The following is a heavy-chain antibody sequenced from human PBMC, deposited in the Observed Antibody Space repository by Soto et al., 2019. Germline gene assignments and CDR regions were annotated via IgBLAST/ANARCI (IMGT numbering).Heavy chain of an antibody. CDR3: ARGRSFRLVGVPLDS. Sequence: WETLSFTCGLCVFSIQTSYFEGWIRQPPGKGLEWIGLISHSGRAISHPSFASRATISLDTTNNAFSLTLKSVTAADTAVYYCARGRSFRLVGVPLDSWGQGTLVTVSS. J-gene: IGHJ4*02. CDR1: VFSIQTSYF. CDR2: ISHSGRA. D-gene: IGHD3-16*02. V-gene: IGHV4-38-2*01.